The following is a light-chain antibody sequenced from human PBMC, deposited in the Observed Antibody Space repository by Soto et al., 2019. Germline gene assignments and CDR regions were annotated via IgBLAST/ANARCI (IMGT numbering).Light chain of an antibody. CDR2: GAS. Sequence: EIVLTQSPGTLSLSPGERATLSFRASQSVSSSYLAWYQQKPGQAPRLLIYGASSRATGIPDRFSGSGSGTAFTLTISRLEPEDFAVYYCQQYGRSWTFGQGTKVEIK. CDR3: QQYGRSWT. J-gene: IGKJ1*01. CDR1: QSVSSSY. V-gene: IGKV3-20*01.